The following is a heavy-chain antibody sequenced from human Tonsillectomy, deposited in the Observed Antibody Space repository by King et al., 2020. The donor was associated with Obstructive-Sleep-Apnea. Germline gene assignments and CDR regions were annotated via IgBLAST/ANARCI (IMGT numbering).Heavy chain of an antibody. CDR1: GVTFSSFA. V-gene: IGHV1-58*02. CDR3: AAQTYDSLWENWFDP. D-gene: IGHD3-16*01. J-gene: IGHJ5*02. Sequence: QLVQSGPEVKKPGTSVKVSCKASGVTFSSFAMQWVRQARGQRLEWIGWVVVGSGKTKYAQMFQERVTITRDMSTSTVYMELSSLRSEDTAVYYCAAQTYDSLWENWFDPWGQGTLVTVSS. CDR2: VVVGSGKT.